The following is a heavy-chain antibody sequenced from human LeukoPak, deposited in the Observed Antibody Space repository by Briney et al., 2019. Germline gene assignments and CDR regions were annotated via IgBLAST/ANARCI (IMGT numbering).Heavy chain of an antibody. D-gene: IGHD1-14*01. CDR1: GASISSSSYY. CDR3: ARTNQISETAFDI. J-gene: IGHJ3*02. CDR2: IYYSGST. V-gene: IGHV4-39*01. Sequence: SETLSLTCTVSGASISSSSYYWGWIRQPPGKGLEWIGNIYYSGSTYCNPSLKSRVTISVDTSKNQFSLKLSSVTAEDTAVYYCARTNQISETAFDIWGQGTMVIVSS.